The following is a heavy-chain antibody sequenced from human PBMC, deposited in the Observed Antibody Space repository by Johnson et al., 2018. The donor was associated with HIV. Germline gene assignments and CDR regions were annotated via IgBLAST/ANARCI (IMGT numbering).Heavy chain of an antibody. CDR2: IGCDGGSR. CDR3: AKAQGSLPVEIYAFDI. D-gene: IGHD1-26*01. Sequence: VQLVEFGGVVAQIGGSLRLSCAASGFTFDAYTMYWVRQPPGKGLEWVSLIGCDGGSRYYGDSVKGRFTISRDNSKNSLYLQMNSLRTEDTALYYCAKAQGSLPVEIYAFDIWGQGTMVTVSS. V-gene: IGHV3-43*01. CDR1: GFTFDAYT. J-gene: IGHJ3*02.